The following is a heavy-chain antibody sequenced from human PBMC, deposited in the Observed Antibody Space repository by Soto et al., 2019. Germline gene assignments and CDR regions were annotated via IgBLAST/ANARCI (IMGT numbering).Heavy chain of an antibody. CDR3: AIRIVVVPAAAPRYAFDI. Sequence: GGSLRLSCAASGFTFSSYSMNWVRQAPGKGLEWVSSISSSSSYIYYADSVKGRFTISRDNAKNSLYLQMNSLRAEDTAVYYFAIRIVVVPAAAPRYAFDIWGQGTMVTVSS. CDR1: GFTFSSYS. CDR2: ISSSSSYI. J-gene: IGHJ3*02. V-gene: IGHV3-21*01. D-gene: IGHD2-2*01.